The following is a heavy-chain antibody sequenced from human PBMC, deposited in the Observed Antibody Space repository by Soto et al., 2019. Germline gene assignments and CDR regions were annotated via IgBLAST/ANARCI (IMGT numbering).Heavy chain of an antibody. CDR1: GYTFTSYD. D-gene: IGHD3-3*01. J-gene: IGHJ4*02. Sequence: QVQLVQSGAEVKKPGASVKVSCKASGYTFTSYDINWVRQATGQGLEWMGWMNPNSGNTGYAQKFQGRITMTRNTYISSDYMEVSGLRSEDAAVYYCERGRVYFWSGYQVFRGQGTQVIVSA. CDR3: ERGRVYFWSGYQVF. CDR2: MNPNSGNT. V-gene: IGHV1-8*01.